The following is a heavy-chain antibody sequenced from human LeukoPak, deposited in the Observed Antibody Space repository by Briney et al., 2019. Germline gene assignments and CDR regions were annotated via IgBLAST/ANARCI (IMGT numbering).Heavy chain of an antibody. Sequence: GGSLRLSCAASGFTFSSHWMNWVRQAPGKGLEWVANIKQDGSEKYYVDSVKGRFTISRDNAKNSLYLQMNSLRAEDTAVYYCAKDVGYDFWSGYYFDYWGQGTLVTVSS. J-gene: IGHJ4*02. CDR2: IKQDGSEK. V-gene: IGHV3-7*03. D-gene: IGHD3-3*01. CDR1: GFTFSSHW. CDR3: AKDVGYDFWSGYYFDY.